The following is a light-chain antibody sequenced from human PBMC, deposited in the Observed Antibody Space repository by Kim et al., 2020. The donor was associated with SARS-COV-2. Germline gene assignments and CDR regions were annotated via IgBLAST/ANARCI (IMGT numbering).Light chain of an antibody. CDR3: QAWDSSTSWV. V-gene: IGLV3-1*01. J-gene: IGLJ3*02. CDR2: QDS. CDR1: KLGDKY. Sequence: YELTQPPSMSVSPGQTASITCSGDKLGDKYACWYQQKPGQSPVLVIYQDSKRPSGIPERFSGSNSGNTATLTISGTQAMDEADYYCQAWDSSTSWVFGG.